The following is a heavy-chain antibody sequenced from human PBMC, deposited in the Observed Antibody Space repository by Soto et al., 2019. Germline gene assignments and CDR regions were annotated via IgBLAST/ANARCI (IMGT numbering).Heavy chain of an antibody. Sequence: EVQLVESGGGLVKPGGSLRLSCAASGFTFSSYSMNWVRQAPGKGLEWVSSISSSSSYIYYADSVKGRFTXSRDNAKXXXXXXXXXXRAEDTAVYYCARDTSGYDLVYFDYWGQGTLVTVSP. V-gene: IGHV3-21*01. J-gene: IGHJ4*02. D-gene: IGHD5-12*01. CDR1: GFTFSSYS. CDR2: ISSSSSYI. CDR3: ARDTSGYDLVYFDY.